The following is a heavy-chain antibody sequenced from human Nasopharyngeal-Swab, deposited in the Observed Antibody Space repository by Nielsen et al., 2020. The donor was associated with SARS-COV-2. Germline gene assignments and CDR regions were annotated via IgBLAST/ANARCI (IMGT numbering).Heavy chain of an antibody. CDR3: ARDPSLKRITMIVGDAFDI. CDR2: IFPIFGTS. CDR1: GGTFSSYA. Sequence: SVKVSCKASGGTFSSYAISWVRQAPGQGLEWMGGIFPIFGTSNYAQKFQGRVTITADESTSTAYMELSSLRSEDTAVYYCARDPSLKRITMIVGDAFDIWGQGTMVTVSS. D-gene: IGHD3-22*01. J-gene: IGHJ3*02. V-gene: IGHV1-69*13.